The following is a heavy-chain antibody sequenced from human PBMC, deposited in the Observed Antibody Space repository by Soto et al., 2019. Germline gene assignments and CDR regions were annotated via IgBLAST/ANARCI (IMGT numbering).Heavy chain of an antibody. D-gene: IGHD2-2*01. J-gene: IGHJ6*02. CDR2: ISSSSSTI. CDR1: GFTFSSYS. Sequence: EVQLVESGGGLVQPGGSLRLSCAASGFTFSSYSMNWVRQAPGKGLEWVSYISSSSSTIYYADSVKGRFTISRDNAKNSLYLQMNSLRDEDTAVYYCARDQDIVVVPAAIEDFAVDVWGQGTTVTASS. CDR3: ARDQDIVVVPAAIEDFAVDV. V-gene: IGHV3-48*02.